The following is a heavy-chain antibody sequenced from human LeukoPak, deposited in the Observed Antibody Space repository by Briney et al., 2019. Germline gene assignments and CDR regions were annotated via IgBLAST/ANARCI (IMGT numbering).Heavy chain of an antibody. V-gene: IGHV1-69*05. CDR3: ARDLHPAAADRDY. CDR2: IIPIFGTA. CDR1: GGTFSSYA. Sequence: ASVKVSCNASGGTFSSYAISWVRQAPGQGLEWMGGIIPIFGTANYAQKFQGRVTITTDESTSTAYMELSSLRSEDTAVYYCARDLHPAAADRDYWGQGTLVTVSS. D-gene: IGHD6-13*01. J-gene: IGHJ4*02.